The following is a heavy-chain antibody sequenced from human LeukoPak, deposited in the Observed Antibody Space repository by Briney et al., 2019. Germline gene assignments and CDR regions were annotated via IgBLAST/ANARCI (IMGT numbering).Heavy chain of an antibody. V-gene: IGHV3-21*01. D-gene: IGHD3-3*01. J-gene: IGHJ4*02. CDR1: GFTLSSYS. CDR2: ISTSSSSI. Sequence: GGSLRLSCAASGFTLSSYSMNWFRQAPGKGQDWVSSISTSSSSINYADSENGRFTSSRDNAKNSLYLQMSSLRDEDTAVYYCARGGPYTIFGVVSFDYWGQGTLVTVSS. CDR3: ARGGPYTIFGVVSFDY.